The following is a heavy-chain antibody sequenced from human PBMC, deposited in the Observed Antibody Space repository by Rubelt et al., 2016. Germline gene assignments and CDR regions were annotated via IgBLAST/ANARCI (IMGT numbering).Heavy chain of an antibody. V-gene: IGHV1-18*01. Sequence: GIANYAQKLQGRVTMTTDTSTSTAYMELRSLRSDDTAVYYCARELVDWNYGDYWGQGTLVTVSS. CDR3: ARELVDWNYGDY. J-gene: IGHJ4*02. CDR2: GIA. D-gene: IGHD1-7*01.